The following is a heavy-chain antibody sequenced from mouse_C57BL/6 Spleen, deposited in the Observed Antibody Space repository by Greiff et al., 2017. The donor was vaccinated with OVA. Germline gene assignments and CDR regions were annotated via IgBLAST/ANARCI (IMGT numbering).Heavy chain of an antibody. CDR2: IDTETGGN. V-gene: IGHV1-15*01. J-gene: IGHJ1*03. CDR3: TRGTGYFYV. CDR1: GYTFTDYE. Sequence: VQLQESGAELVRPGASVTLSCKASGYTFTDYEMHWVKQTPVHGLEWIGAIDTETGGNAYNQKFKGKAILTADKSSSTAYMELRSLTSEDSAVYYCTRGTGYFYVWGTGTTVTVSS. D-gene: IGHD3-3*01.